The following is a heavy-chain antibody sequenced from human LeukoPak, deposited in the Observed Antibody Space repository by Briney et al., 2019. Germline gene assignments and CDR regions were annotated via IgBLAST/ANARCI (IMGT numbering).Heavy chain of an antibody. CDR3: AKDVCTNGVCFYFDY. CDR1: GFTFDNYA. J-gene: IGHJ4*02. Sequence: GGSLRLSCAASGFTFDNYAMHWVRQAPGKGLEWVSLISGDGGSTYYADSVKGRFTISRDNSKNSLYLQMNSLRTEDTALYYCAKDVCTNGVCFYFDYWGQGTLVTVSS. D-gene: IGHD2-8*01. V-gene: IGHV3-43*02. CDR2: ISGDGGST.